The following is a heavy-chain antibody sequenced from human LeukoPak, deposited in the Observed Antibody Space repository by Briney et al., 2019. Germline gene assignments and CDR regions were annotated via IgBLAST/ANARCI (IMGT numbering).Heavy chain of an antibody. CDR2: IIPIFGTA. Sequence: SVKVSCKASGGTFSSYAISGVRQAPGQGLEWRGGIIPIFGTANYAQKFQGRVTITTDESTSTAYMELSSLRSEDTAVYYCAREEYSSSPFDYWGQGTLVTVSS. D-gene: IGHD6-6*01. CDR1: GGTFSSYA. J-gene: IGHJ4*02. V-gene: IGHV1-69*05. CDR3: AREEYSSSPFDY.